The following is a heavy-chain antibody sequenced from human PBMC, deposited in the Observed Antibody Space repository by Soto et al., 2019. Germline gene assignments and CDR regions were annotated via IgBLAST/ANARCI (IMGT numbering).Heavy chain of an antibody. Sequence: QVQLQESGPGLVKTSGTLSLTCAVSGGSISSSNWWSWVRQPPGKGLEWIGEIYHSGSTHYNPSLKRRVTISVDKAKNQFSLMRSSVTAADTAVYYWASVRGGYYYAMDVWGQGTTGAVSS. CDR2: IYHSGST. J-gene: IGHJ6*02. V-gene: IGHV4-4*02. CDR1: GGSISSSNW. CDR3: ASVRGGYYYAMDV. D-gene: IGHD3-10*02.